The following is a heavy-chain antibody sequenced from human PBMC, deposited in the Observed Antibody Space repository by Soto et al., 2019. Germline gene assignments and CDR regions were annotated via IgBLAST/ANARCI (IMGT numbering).Heavy chain of an antibody. V-gene: IGHV3-23*01. Sequence: EVQLLESGGGLVQPGGSLRLSCVGSGFFFSSYTMTWVRQAPGKGLEWVSSFSATSENTYYADSLRGRFTISRDNSQNTLFLQMNSLTAEDTAMYYCAKARDQQWVRLPFDYWGQGIMVIVSS. CDR1: GFFFSSYT. CDR2: FSATSENT. CDR3: AKARDQQWVRLPFDY. D-gene: IGHD6-19*01. J-gene: IGHJ4*02.